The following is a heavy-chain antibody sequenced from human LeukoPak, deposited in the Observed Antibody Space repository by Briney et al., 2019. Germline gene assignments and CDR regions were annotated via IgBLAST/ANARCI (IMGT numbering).Heavy chain of an antibody. CDR2: IYTSGST. J-gene: IGHJ4*02. V-gene: IGHV4-4*08. Sequence: SETLSLTCTVSGGSISSYYWSWIRQPPGKGLEWIGYIYTSGSTNYNPSLKSRVTISVDTSKNQFSLKLSSVTAADTAVYYCARSPFWSGYYNIQPFDYWGQGTLVTVSS. CDR3: ARSPFWSGYYNIQPFDY. D-gene: IGHD3-3*01. CDR1: GGSISSYY.